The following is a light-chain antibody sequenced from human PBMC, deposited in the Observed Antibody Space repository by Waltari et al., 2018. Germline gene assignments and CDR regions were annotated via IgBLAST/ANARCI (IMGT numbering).Light chain of an antibody. CDR3: QQRSRWPYT. CDR2: DAS. CDR1: ESVSTF. J-gene: IGKJ2*01. Sequence: EIMLTQSPATLSLSPGERATLSCRASESVSTFLAWFQQKPGQAPRLLIYDASKRATGIPARFGGIGSGADFTLTISSLEPEDFAVYYCQQRSRWPYTFGQGTKLEIK. V-gene: IGKV3-11*01.